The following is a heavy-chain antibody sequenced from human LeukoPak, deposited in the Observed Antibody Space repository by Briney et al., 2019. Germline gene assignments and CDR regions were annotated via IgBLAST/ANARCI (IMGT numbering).Heavy chain of an antibody. CDR3: ARVPVAVADSYYYGMDV. Sequence: ASVKVSCKASGYTFTCYYMHWVRQAPGQGREWMGWINPNSGGTNYAQKFQGRVTMTRDTSISTAYMELSRLRSDDTAVYYCARVPVAVADSYYYGMDVWGQGTTVTVSS. V-gene: IGHV1-2*02. D-gene: IGHD6-19*01. J-gene: IGHJ6*02. CDR1: GYTFTCYY. CDR2: INPNSGGT.